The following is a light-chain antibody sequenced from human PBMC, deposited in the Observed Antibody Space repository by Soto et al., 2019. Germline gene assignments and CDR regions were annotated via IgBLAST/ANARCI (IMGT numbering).Light chain of an antibody. CDR1: SSNIGSKT. J-gene: IGLJ2*01. CDR2: SNN. CDR3: AAWDDSLNGVV. Sequence: QSVLTQPPSASGTPGQRVTISCSGSSSNIGSKTVNWYQQLPGTAPKLLIYSNNQLPSGVPDRFSGSKSGTSASLSISGLQYEDEADDYCAAWDDSLNGVVFGGGTKLTVL. V-gene: IGLV1-44*01.